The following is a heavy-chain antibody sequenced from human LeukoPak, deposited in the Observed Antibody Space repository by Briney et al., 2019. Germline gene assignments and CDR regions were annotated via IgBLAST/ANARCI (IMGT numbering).Heavy chain of an antibody. D-gene: IGHD2-15*01. Sequence: PGGSLRLSCAASGFTFSSYWMSWVRQAPGKGLEWVANIEQDGSEKYYVDPVKGRFTISRDNAKNSLYLQMNSLRAEDTAVYYCARDRSYCSGGSCYDPPFQHWGQGTLVTVSS. V-gene: IGHV3-7*03. CDR3: ARDRSYCSGGSCYDPPFQH. J-gene: IGHJ1*01. CDR2: IEQDGSEK. CDR1: GFTFSSYW.